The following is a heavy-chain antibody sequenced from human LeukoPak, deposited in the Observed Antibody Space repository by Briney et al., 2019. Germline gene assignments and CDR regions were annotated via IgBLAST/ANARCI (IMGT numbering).Heavy chain of an antibody. J-gene: IGHJ4*02. V-gene: IGHV3-23*01. CDR1: GFTFSSYA. CDR2: ISGSGGST. Sequence: PGGSLRLSCAASGFTFSSYAMSWVRQAPGKGLEWVSAISGSGGSTYYADSVKGRFTISRDNSRNTLYLQMNSLRAEDTAVYYCAKSPWFGELSYFDYWGQGTLVTVSS. CDR3: AKSPWFGELSYFDY. D-gene: IGHD3-10*01.